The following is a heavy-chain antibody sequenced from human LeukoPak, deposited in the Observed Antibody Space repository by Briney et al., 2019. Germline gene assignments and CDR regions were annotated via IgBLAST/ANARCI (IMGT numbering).Heavy chain of an antibody. D-gene: IGHD6-19*01. CDR3: ARGKYSSGWFDY. Sequence: GGSLRLSCAAPGFTFSSYSMSWVRQAPGKGLEWVSSITTSSTYISYADSVKGRFTISRDNAKNSLYLQMNSLRAEDTAVYYCARGKYSSGWFDYWGQGTLVTVSS. CDR1: GFTFSSYS. J-gene: IGHJ4*02. V-gene: IGHV3-21*01. CDR2: ITTSSTYI.